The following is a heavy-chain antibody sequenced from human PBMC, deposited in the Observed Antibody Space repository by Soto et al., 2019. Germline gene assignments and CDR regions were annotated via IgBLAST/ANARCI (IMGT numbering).Heavy chain of an antibody. D-gene: IGHD2-21*01. Sequence: GGSLRLSCAVSGFTFSNYEWNWVRQAPGKGLEWISYIDTSGDAMFYAGSVKGRFAVSRDNTMNSLYLQMNSLRAEDTAAYYCARESIGCGGDCLDYWGQGTLVTVSS. CDR2: IDTSGDAM. J-gene: IGHJ4*02. CDR3: ARESIGCGGDCLDY. CDR1: GFTFSNYE. V-gene: IGHV3-48*03.